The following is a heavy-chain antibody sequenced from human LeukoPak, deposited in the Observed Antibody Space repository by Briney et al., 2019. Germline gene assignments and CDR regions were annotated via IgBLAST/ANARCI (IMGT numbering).Heavy chain of an antibody. CDR1: GFTFSSYG. D-gene: IGHD1-26*01. Sequence: GRSLRLSCAASGFTFSSYGMHWVRQAPGKGLEWVAVIWYDGSNKYHADSVKGRFTISRDNSKNTLYLQMNSLRAEDTAVYYCARDSGSYRYYFYGMDVWGQGTTVTVSS. CDR2: IWYDGSNK. CDR3: ARDSGSYRYYFYGMDV. V-gene: IGHV3-33*01. J-gene: IGHJ6*02.